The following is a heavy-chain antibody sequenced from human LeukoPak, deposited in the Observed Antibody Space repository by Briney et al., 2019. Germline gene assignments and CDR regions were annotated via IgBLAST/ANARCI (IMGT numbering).Heavy chain of an antibody. CDR2: IYYSGST. Sequence: PAETLSLTCTVSGDPINSYYWSWIRQPPGKGLEWIGHIYYSGSTNYNPSLKSRVTISIDTSKNQFSLKLSSVTAADTAVYYCARTAYDRFFDLWGRGTLVTVSS. J-gene: IGHJ2*01. CDR1: GDPINSYY. V-gene: IGHV4-59*01. CDR3: ARTAYDRFFDL. D-gene: IGHD2-21*01.